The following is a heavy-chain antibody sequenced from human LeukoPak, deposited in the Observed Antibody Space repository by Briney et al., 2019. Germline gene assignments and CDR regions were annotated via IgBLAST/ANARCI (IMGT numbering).Heavy chain of an antibody. CDR1: GFTFSIYT. CDR3: ARLVVTATDDYFDH. J-gene: IGHJ4*02. D-gene: IGHD2-21*02. Sequence: GGSLRLSCEASGFTFSIYTMNWVRQAPGKGLEWVSYIDSTSSTIYYADSVKGRFTISRDNAKNSLFLRMNSLRAEDTAVYYCARLVVTATDDYFDHWGQGTLVPVSS. CDR2: IDSTSSTI. V-gene: IGHV3-48*04.